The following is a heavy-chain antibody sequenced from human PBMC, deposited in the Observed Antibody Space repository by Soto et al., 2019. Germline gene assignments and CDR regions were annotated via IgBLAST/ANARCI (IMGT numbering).Heavy chain of an antibody. CDR2: IGPESGAT. Sequence: ASVEVSCKTSGYTFTGHYIHWVRQAPQQGPEWMGEIGPESGATRYAQKFRGRVTMTMDTSITTVYMELKNLSPDDTAVYYCGRGRSGQIVIFYWGQGTPVTVS. V-gene: IGHV1-2*02. J-gene: IGHJ4*02. CDR1: GYTFTGHY. CDR3: GRGRSGQIVIFY. D-gene: IGHD3-3*02.